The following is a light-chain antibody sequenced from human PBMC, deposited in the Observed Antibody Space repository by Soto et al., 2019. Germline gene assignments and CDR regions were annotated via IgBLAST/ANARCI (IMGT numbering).Light chain of an antibody. CDR2: TAS. V-gene: IGKV1-9*01. CDR3: QQLNSYPYT. Sequence: DIQLTQSPSFLSASVGDRVTITCRASQGISSYLAWYQQEPGKAPSLLIYTASTLHRGSPSRFSGSGSGTEFTLTISSLQPEDFAIYYCQQLNSYPYTFGQGTKLEIK. CDR1: QGISSY. J-gene: IGKJ2*01.